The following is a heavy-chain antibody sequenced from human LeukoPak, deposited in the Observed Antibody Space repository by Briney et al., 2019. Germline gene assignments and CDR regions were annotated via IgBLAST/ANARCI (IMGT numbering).Heavy chain of an antibody. CDR2: ISSSGSTI. J-gene: IGHJ3*02. CDR1: GFTFSDYY. V-gene: IGHV3-11*04. CDR3: ARFVSQEAFDI. Sequence: GGSLRLSCAASGFTFSDYYMSWIRQAPGKGLEWVSYISSSGSTIYYADSVKGRFTITRDNAKNSLYLQMNSLRAEDTAVYYCARFVSQEAFDIWGQGTMVTVSS.